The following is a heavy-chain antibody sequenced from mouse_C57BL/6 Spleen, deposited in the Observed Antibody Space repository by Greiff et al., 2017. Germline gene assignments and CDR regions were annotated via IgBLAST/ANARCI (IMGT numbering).Heavy chain of an antibody. Sequence: EVKLVESGGGLVKPGGSLKLSCAASGFPFSSSTMSWVRQTPEKRLGWVATISGGGGNTYYPDSVKGRFTISGDNAKNTLYLQMSSLRSEDTALYYCARVYYYAMDYWGQGTSVTVSS. J-gene: IGHJ4*01. V-gene: IGHV5-9*01. CDR3: ARVYYYAMDY. CDR1: GFPFSSST. CDR2: ISGGGGNT.